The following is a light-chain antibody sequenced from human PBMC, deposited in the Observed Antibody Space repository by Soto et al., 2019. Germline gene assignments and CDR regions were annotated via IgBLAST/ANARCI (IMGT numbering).Light chain of an antibody. CDR1: QGIRTW. Sequence: IQMTQSPSTLSASIGDTVTITCRASQGIRTWLAWYQQKPGEAPKVLIYDVSSLQSGVPSRFSGTGSGTEFTLIIDSLQPDDFATYYYQQYRSYWTFGQGTKVEVK. CDR2: DVS. CDR3: QQYRSYWT. J-gene: IGKJ1*01. V-gene: IGKV1-5*01.